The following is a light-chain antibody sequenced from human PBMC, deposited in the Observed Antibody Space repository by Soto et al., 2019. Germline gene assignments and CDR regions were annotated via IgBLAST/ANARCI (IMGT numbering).Light chain of an antibody. CDR2: DAS. CDR1: QRVTNNY. CDR3: QQRSNWPIT. J-gene: IGKJ5*01. Sequence: EIVLTQSPGTLSLSPGERATLSCRASQRVTNNYLAWYQQRPGQAPSLLIYDASSRATGISDRFSGSGSGTDFTLTISRLEPEDFAVYYCQQRSNWPITFGQGTRLEI. V-gene: IGKV3D-20*02.